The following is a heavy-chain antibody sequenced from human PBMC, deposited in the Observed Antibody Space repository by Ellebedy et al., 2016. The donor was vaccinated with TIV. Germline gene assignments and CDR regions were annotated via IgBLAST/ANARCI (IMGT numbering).Heavy chain of an antibody. Sequence: GESLKISCAASGFTFSSYAMHWVRQAPGKGLEWVAVISYDGSNKYYADSVKGRFTISRNNSNNTLYLQMNSLRAEHTAVYYCARVNGIAVVPAAIFDYWGQGTLVTVSS. D-gene: IGHD2-2*01. J-gene: IGHJ4*02. CDR1: GFTFSSYA. CDR2: ISYDGSNK. V-gene: IGHV3-30-3*01. CDR3: ARVNGIAVVPAAIFDY.